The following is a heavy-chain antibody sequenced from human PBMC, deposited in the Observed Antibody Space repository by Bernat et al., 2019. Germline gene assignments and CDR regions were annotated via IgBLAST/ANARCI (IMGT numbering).Heavy chain of an antibody. CDR2: INHSGST. J-gene: IGHJ4*02. D-gene: IGHD6-6*01. Sequence: QVQLQQWGAGLLKPSETLSLTCAVYGGSFSGYYWSWIRQPPGKGLEWIGEINHSGSTNYNPSLKSRVTISVDTSKNQFSLKMMSVTAADTAVYYCTRALRSNSYEDDCWGQGTLVTVSS. CDR1: GGSFSGYY. CDR3: TRALRSNSYEDDC. V-gene: IGHV4-34*01.